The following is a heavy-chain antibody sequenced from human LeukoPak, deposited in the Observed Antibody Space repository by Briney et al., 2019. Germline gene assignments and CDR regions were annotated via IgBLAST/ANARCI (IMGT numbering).Heavy chain of an antibody. V-gene: IGHV1-3*01. CDR1: GYTFTSYA. CDR3: ARDRIVATIPREDYHYYGMDV. CDR2: INAGNGNT. D-gene: IGHD5-12*01. Sequence: ASVKLSCKASGYTFTSYAMHWVRQAPGQRLEWMGWINAGNGNTKYSQKFQVRVTITRDTSASTAYMELSSLRSEDTAVYYCARDRIVATIPREDYHYYGMDVWGQGPRSPSL. J-gene: IGHJ6*02.